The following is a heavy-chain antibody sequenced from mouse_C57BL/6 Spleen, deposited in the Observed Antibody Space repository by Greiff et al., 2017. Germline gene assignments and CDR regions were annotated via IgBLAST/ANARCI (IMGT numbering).Heavy chain of an antibody. Sequence: VQLQESGPGLVQPSQSLSITCTVSGFSLTSYGVHWVRQSPGKGLEWLGVIWSGGSTDYNAAFISRRSISKDNSKSQVFFKMNSLQADDTAIYYCARVRWFLDYWGQGTTLTVSS. D-gene: IGHD2-3*01. CDR1: GFSLTSYG. V-gene: IGHV2-2*01. J-gene: IGHJ2*01. CDR2: IWSGGST. CDR3: ARVRWFLDY.